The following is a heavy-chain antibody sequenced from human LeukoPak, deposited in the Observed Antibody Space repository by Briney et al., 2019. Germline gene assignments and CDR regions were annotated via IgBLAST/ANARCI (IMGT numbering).Heavy chain of an antibody. CDR3: ARHRDGYNYGGYYYYGMDV. CDR2: INHSGST. J-gene: IGHJ6*02. D-gene: IGHD5-24*01. Sequence: SETLSLTCAVSGGSFSGYYWSWNRQPPGKGLEWIGEINHSGSTNYNPSLKSRVTISVDTSKNQFSLKLSSVTAADTAVYYCARHRDGYNYGGYYYYGMDVWGQGTTVTVSS. CDR1: GGSFSGYY. V-gene: IGHV4-34*01.